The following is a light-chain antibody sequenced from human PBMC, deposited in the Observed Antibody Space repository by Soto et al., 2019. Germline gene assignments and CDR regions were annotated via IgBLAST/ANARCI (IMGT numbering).Light chain of an antibody. J-gene: IGKJ4*01. CDR3: QQYNSWPLT. V-gene: IGKV3-15*01. CDR1: QSVSSN. Sequence: EIVMTQSPATLSVSPGERATLSCRASQSVSSNLAWYQQKPGQAPRLLIYGASTRATGIPARFGGSGSGTEFTLTISSLQSEDFAVYYCQQYNSWPLTFGGGTKVDIK. CDR2: GAS.